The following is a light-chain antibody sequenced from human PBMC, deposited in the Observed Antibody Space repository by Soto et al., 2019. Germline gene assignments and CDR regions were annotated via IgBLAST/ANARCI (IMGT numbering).Light chain of an antibody. CDR1: QGISNY. CDR3: QKYNSAPPLS. Sequence: DIQMTQSPSSLSASVGDRVTITCRASQGISNYLAWYQQKPGKVPKLLIYAASTLQSGVPSRFSGSGSGTDFTLTISSLQPEDVGTYYWQKYNSAPPLSSGGGTKVEIK. J-gene: IGKJ4*01. CDR2: AAS. V-gene: IGKV1-27*01.